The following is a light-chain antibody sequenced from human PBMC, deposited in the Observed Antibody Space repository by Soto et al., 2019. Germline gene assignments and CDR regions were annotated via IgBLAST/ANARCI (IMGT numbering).Light chain of an antibody. Sequence: QSVLTQPPSASGSPGQSVTISCTGTSSDVGGYNYVSWYQQHPGKAPKLMIYEVTKRPSGVPDRFSGSKSGNTASLTVSGLQAEDEADDYCSSHADSYNWVFGGGTKLTVL. CDR1: SSDVGGYNY. V-gene: IGLV2-8*01. CDR3: SSHADSYNWV. J-gene: IGLJ3*02. CDR2: EVT.